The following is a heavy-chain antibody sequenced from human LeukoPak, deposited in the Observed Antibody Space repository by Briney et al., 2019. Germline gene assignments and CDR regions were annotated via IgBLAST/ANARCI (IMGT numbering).Heavy chain of an antibody. J-gene: IGHJ4*02. CDR1: GFTFSSYS. CDR3: ARDPGPSTVVTTG. D-gene: IGHD4-23*01. V-gene: IGHV3-21*01. CDR2: ISSSSSYI. Sequence: GGSLRLSCAASGFTFSSYSMNWVRQAPGKGLEWVSSISSSSSYIYYADSVKGRFTISRDNAKNSLYLQMNSLRAEDTAVYYCARDPGPSTVVTTGWGQGTLVTVSS.